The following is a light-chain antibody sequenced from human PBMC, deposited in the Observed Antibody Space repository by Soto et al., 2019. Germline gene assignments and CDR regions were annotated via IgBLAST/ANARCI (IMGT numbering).Light chain of an antibody. CDR1: SSNIGSNY. CDR3: AAWDDSLSGHVV. Sequence: QAVVTQPPSASGTPGQRVTISCSGSSSNIGSNYVYWYQQLPGTAPKLLIYRNNQRPSGVPDRFSGSKSGTSASLAISGLRSEDEADYYCAAWDDSLSGHVVFGGGTKLTAL. J-gene: IGLJ2*01. V-gene: IGLV1-47*01. CDR2: RNN.